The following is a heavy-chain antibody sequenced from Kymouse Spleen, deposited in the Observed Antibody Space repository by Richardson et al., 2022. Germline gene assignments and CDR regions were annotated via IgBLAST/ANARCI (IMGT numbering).Heavy chain of an antibody. D-gene: IGHD6-13*01. CDR1: GFTFSSYG. Sequence: QVQLVESGGGVVQPGRSLRLSCAASGFTFSSYGMHWVRQAPGKGLEWVAVISYDGSNKYYADSVKGRFTISRDNSKNTLYLQMNSLRAEDTAVYYCAKDLWLYSSSWNYYYYGMDVWGQGTTVTVSS. J-gene: IGHJ6*02. CDR3: AKDLWLYSSSWNYYYYGMDV. V-gene: IGHV3-30*18. CDR2: ISYDGSNK.